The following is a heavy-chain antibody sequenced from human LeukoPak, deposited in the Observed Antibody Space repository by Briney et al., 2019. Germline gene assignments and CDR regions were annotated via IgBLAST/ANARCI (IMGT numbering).Heavy chain of an antibody. J-gene: IGHJ4*02. CDR2: IYFSGYI. CDR1: GGSINSSSYY. V-gene: IGHV4-39*07. CDR3: ARSIFSGTYSFDL. Sequence: AESLSLTCTVSGGSINSSSYYWGWIRQPPGKELEWLGSIYFSGYIYQNPSQKSRFTMSVDRSKNQFSLKLSSVTAADTALYYCARSIFSGTYSFDLWGQGTLVTVSS. D-gene: IGHD3-3*01.